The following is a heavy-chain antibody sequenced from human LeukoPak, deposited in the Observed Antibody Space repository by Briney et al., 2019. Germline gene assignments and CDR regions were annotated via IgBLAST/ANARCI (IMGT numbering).Heavy chain of an antibody. J-gene: IGHJ6*03. V-gene: IGHV3-53*01. D-gene: IGHD3-10*02. CDR2: IHKNAIT. CDR3: ARSLRVRGVPGYMDV. CDR1: GFTVSSNY. Sequence: GGSLRLSCAASGFTVSSNYMTWVRQAPGKGLEWVSVIHKNAITYYADTVKGRFAISRDNSKNMLYLQTNSLRAEDTAVYYCARSLRVRGVPGYMDVWGKGTTVIISS.